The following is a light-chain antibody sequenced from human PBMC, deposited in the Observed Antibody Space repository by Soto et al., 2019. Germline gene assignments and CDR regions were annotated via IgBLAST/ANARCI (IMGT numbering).Light chain of an antibody. J-gene: IGKJ5*01. Sequence: DIVMTQSPLSLPVLPGAPASISCWSSLSLLHSNGYNYLDWYMQTPGKAPNLXSYTGSSLQSGVPSRLRGSGSGTDFTLTINSLQPEDFETYYCQQAASFPITFGQGTRLEIK. CDR1: LSLLHSNGYNY. CDR2: TGS. V-gene: IGKV2-28*01. CDR3: QQAASFPIT.